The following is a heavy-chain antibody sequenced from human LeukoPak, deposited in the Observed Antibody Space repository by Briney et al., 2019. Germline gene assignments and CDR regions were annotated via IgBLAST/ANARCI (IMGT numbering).Heavy chain of an antibody. Sequence: NPSETLSLTCTVSGGSISSGGYDWSWIRQHPGKGLEWIGYIYYSGSTYYNPSLKSRVTISVDTSKNQFSLKLSSVTAADTAVYYCARDDHYCTNGVCRPGRDGIDVWGQGTTVTVSS. CDR3: ARDDHYCTNGVCRPGRDGIDV. CDR1: GGSISSGGYD. J-gene: IGHJ6*02. CDR2: IYYSGST. D-gene: IGHD2-8*01. V-gene: IGHV4-31*03.